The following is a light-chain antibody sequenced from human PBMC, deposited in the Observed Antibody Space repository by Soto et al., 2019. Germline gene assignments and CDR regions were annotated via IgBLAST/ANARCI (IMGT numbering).Light chain of an antibody. CDR2: GAS. CDR3: QQYGSSPWT. CDR1: QSVSTNY. Sequence: EIVLTQSPGTLSLSPGERATLSCRASQSVSTNYLAWYQHKPGQAPRLLIYGASSRATGIPDRFSGSGSGTDFTLTSSRLEPEDFAVDYCQQYGSSPWTFGQGTKVEIK. J-gene: IGKJ1*01. V-gene: IGKV3-20*01.